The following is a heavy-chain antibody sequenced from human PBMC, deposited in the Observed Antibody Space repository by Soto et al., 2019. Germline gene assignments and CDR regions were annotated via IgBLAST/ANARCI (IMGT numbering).Heavy chain of an antibody. V-gene: IGHV1-24*01. CDR1: GYSFSEMS. CDR3: GIPAATGHLDY. D-gene: IGHD6-25*01. Sequence: GASVKVSCKVSGYSFSEMSMHWVRQTPEKGLEWMGSFDGEDGQTMYAQKFQGRVTMTEDTSADTAYMELSSLRSDDTAVYYCGIPAATGHLDYWGQGSRVTVSS. J-gene: IGHJ4*02. CDR2: FDGEDGQT.